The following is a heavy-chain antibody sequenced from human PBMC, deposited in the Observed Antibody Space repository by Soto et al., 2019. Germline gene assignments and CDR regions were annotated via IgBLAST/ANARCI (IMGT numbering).Heavy chain of an antibody. Sequence: PSETLSLTCAVSGDSVSNDNYYWSWIRQPPGKGLEWIGYIYYSGTTNYNSYIKSRLSLSVDMSKNQSSLKLASVTAADTAVYFCARSQRGRTAFTFDYWGQGALVTVSS. V-gene: IGHV4-61*01. CDR2: IYYSGTT. J-gene: IGHJ4*02. CDR1: GDSVSNDNYY. D-gene: IGHD3-16*01. CDR3: ARSQRGRTAFTFDY.